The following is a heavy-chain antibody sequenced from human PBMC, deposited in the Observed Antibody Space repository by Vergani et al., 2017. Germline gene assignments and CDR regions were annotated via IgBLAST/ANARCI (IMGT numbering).Heavy chain of an antibody. CDR3: ARMGGYDEGDAFRIGYFDS. J-gene: IGHJ4*02. D-gene: IGHD3-22*01. V-gene: IGHV4-31*03. CDR2: IYSTGST. Sequence: QVQLQESGPGLVKPSQTLSLTCSVSGDSISSGVYYWNWIRQHPGKGLEWIGYIYSTGSTHHNPSLRGRINMSVDTSKNQFSLKLNSVTAADTVMYYCARMGGYDEGDAFRIGYFDSWGPGILVTVSS. CDR1: GDSISSGVYY.